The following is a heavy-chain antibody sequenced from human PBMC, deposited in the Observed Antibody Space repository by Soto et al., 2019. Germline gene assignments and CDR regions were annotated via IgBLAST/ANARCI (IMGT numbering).Heavy chain of an antibody. CDR1: GGTFSSYA. CDR3: ARAVSPIFGVVIINDYYYYGMDV. CDR2: IIPIFGTA. Sequence: GASVKVSCKASGGTFSSYAISWVRQAPGQGLEWMGGIIPIFGTANYAQKFQGRVTITADESTSTAYMELSSLRSEDTAVYYCARAVSPIFGVVIINDYYYYGMDVWGQGTTVTVS. D-gene: IGHD3-3*01. J-gene: IGHJ6*02. V-gene: IGHV1-69*13.